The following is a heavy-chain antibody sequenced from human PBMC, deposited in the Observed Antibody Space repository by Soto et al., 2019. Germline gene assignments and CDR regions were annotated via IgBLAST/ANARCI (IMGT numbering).Heavy chain of an antibody. V-gene: IGHV1-69*13. D-gene: IGHD2-21*02. CDR1: GGTFSSYP. CDR3: ASRGGNSGGYYGMDV. Sequence: PVKLSCQASGGTFSSYPISWLRQAPEQGLEWMGGIIPIFGTANYAQKFQGRVTITADESTSTAYMELSSLRSEDTAVYYCASRGGNSGGYYGMDVWGQGTTVTVSS. J-gene: IGHJ6*02. CDR2: IIPIFGTA.